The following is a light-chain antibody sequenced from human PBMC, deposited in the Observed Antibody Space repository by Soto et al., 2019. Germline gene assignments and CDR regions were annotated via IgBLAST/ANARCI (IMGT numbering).Light chain of an antibody. CDR1: QSVTSLH. J-gene: IGKJ1*01. CDR2: GAS. V-gene: IGKV3-20*01. Sequence: EVGLSPCPGTLSMTPGERATLACRASQSVTSLHLAWYQQKPGQAPRLLICGASSRATGIPDKFSGSGAATDFSLPISRLVADGFAVKCCHYYGSIPWTLGQGTKV. CDR3: HYYGSIPWT.